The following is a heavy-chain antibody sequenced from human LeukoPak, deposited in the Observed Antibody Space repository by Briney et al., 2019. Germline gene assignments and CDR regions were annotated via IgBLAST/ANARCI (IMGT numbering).Heavy chain of an antibody. V-gene: IGHV4-4*07. D-gene: IGHD4-17*01. CDR3: ARISDYFGDFLFDS. CDR1: GFSVSLYY. CDR2: IYTSGSS. Sequence: SETLSLTCTVSGFSVSLYYWSWIRQPAGKGLEWIGRIYTSGSSNYNPSLQNRVIMPLDTSKNQFSLELSSVTAADTVVYYCARISDYFGDFLFDSWGQGTLVTVSS. J-gene: IGHJ4*02.